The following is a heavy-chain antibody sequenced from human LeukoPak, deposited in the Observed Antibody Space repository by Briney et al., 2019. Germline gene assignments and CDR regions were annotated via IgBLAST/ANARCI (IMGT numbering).Heavy chain of an antibody. CDR1: GGSFSGYY. D-gene: IGHD3-3*01. CDR3: ARVDNDFDYYYYGMDV. CDR2: INHSGST. Sequence: SETLSLTCAVHGGSFSGYYWSWIRQPPGKGLEWIGEINHSGSTNYNPSLKSRVTISVDTSKNQFSLKLSSVTAADTAVYYCARVDNDFDYYYYGMDVWGQGTTVTVSS. J-gene: IGHJ6*02. V-gene: IGHV4-34*01.